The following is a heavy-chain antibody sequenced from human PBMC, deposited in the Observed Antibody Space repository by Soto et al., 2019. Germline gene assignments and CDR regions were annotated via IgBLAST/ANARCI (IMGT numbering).Heavy chain of an antibody. CDR3: ARAAAGHNWFDP. CDR1: GGSVSSGSHY. Sequence: SETLSLTCAVSGGSVSSGSHYWSWIRQPPGRGLEWIAYISYTGTTDYNPSLKSRVTISVDKSKNQFSLKLSSVTAADTAVYYCARAAAGHNWFDPWGQGTLVTVS. CDR2: ISYTGTT. J-gene: IGHJ5*02. D-gene: IGHD6-13*01. V-gene: IGHV4-61*01.